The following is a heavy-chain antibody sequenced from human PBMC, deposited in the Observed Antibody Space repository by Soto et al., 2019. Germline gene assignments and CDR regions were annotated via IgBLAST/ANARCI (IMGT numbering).Heavy chain of an antibody. D-gene: IGHD3-22*01. CDR2: ISAYNGNT. CDR1: GYTFTCYG. Sequence: GASVKVSCKASGYTFTCYGISCVRQAPGQGLEWMGWISAYNGNTNYAQKLQGRVTMTTDTSTSTAYMELSSLRSEDTAVYYCASCYYDSSGYYRELYFDYWGQGTLVTVSS. CDR3: ASCYYDSSGYYRELYFDY. J-gene: IGHJ4*02. V-gene: IGHV1-18*01.